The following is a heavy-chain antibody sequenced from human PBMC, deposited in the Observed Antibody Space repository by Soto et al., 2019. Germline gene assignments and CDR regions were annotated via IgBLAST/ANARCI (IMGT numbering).Heavy chain of an antibody. CDR3: ARESGPLPKAFYYGMDG. J-gene: IGHJ6*02. V-gene: IGHV3-53*01. Sequence: EVQLVESGGGLIQPGGSLRLSCAASGFTVSSNYMSWVRQAPGKGLEWVSVIYSGGSTYYADSVKGRFTISRDNSKNTLYLQLNSRRSEDTSVYYCARESGPLPKAFYYGMDGWGQGTTVTVSS. CDR1: GFTVSSNY. CDR2: IYSGGST.